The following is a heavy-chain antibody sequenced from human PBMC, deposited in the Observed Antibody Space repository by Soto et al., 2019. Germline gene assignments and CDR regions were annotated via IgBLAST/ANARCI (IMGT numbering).Heavy chain of an antibody. D-gene: IGHD6-13*01. CDR2: IKSKANSFVT. V-gene: IGHV3-73*01. CDR1: GATFSDSS. Sequence: GGSLRLSCAASGATFSDSSMHWVRQASGKGLEWVGRIKSKANSFVTAYAESVKGRFTISRDDSRNTAYLQMNSLKTEDTAVYYCRGTLAGSPDYWGQGTLVTVSS. CDR3: RGTLAGSPDY. J-gene: IGHJ4*02.